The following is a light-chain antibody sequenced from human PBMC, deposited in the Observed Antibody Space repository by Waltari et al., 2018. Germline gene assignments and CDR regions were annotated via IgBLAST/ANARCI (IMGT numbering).Light chain of an antibody. CDR3: CSYTDIYTNWV. Sequence: QSALTQPRSVSGSPGQSVTISCTGISTDVGDYNFVSWYQQHPGKAPKLMIYDVTKRPSGVPDRLSGSKSGNTASLTISGLQAEDEADYYCCSYTDIYTNWVFCGGTKLTVL. CDR2: DVT. J-gene: IGLJ3*02. CDR1: STDVGDYNF. V-gene: IGLV2-11*01.